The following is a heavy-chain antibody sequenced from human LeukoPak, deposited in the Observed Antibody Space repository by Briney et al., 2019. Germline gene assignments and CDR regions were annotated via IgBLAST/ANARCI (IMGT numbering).Heavy chain of an antibody. CDR3: AKDQFSSSATGAFDI. D-gene: IGHD6-13*01. J-gene: IGHJ3*02. CDR2: ISYDGSNK. Sequence: PGGSLRLSCAASRFTLSSYAMHCVRQAPGEGLEWVTVISYDGSNKYYTDSVRGRFTVSRDNSKNTLSLQMNSLRAEDTAVYYCAKDQFSSSATGAFDIWGQGSMVTVSS. CDR1: RFTLSSYA. V-gene: IGHV3-30*04.